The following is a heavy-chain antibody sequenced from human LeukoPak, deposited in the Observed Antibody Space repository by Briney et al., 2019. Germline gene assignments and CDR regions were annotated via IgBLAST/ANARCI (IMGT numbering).Heavy chain of an antibody. V-gene: IGHV4-39*01. J-gene: IGHJ4*02. CDR2: IYYSGST. D-gene: IGHD2-2*01. CDR1: GDSISTSSHY. CDR3: ARAKAYQLLLFASFYY. Sequence: SETLSLTCTVSGDSISTSSHYWGWIRQPPGKGLEWIGSIYYSGSTYYNPSLKSRVTISVDTSKNQFSLKLSSVTAADTAVYYCARAKAYQLLLFASFYYWGQGTLVTVSS.